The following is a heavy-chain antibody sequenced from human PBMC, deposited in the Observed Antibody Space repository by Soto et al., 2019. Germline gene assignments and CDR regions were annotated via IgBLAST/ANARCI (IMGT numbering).Heavy chain of an antibody. Sequence: TCTVSGGSISSGGYSWSWIRQHPGKGLEWIGYIYYSGSTYYNPSLKSRVTISVDTSKNQFSLKLTSVTAADTAVYYCARTAAAGKYYYGVDVWGQGTTVTVSS. CDR2: IYYSGST. CDR1: GGSISSGGYS. V-gene: IGHV4-31*03. J-gene: IGHJ6*02. CDR3: ARTAAAGKYYYGVDV. D-gene: IGHD6-13*01.